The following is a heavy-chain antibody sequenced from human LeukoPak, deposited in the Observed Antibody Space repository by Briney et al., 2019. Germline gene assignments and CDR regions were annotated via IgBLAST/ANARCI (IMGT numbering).Heavy chain of an antibody. CDR2: IRSSGTNT. J-gene: IGHJ4*02. D-gene: IGHD3-3*01. CDR3: AKARNPQSYDFWSGDFDY. CDR1: GLTFANYA. Sequence: GGSLRLSCVGSGLTFANYAMTWVRQAPGKGLEWVSDIRSSGTNTYYADSVKGRFTISRDNSKNTLYLQMNSLRAEDTAVYYCAKARNPQSYDFWSGDFDYWGQGTLVTVSS. V-gene: IGHV3-23*05.